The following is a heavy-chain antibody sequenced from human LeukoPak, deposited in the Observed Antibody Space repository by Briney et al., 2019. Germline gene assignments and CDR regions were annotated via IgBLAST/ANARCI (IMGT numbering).Heavy chain of an antibody. J-gene: IGHJ4*02. CDR2: IDSRSNYI. CDR3: ARDKVSVIPALDY. Sequence: GGSLRLSCEASGFTFSNHNMNWVRQAPGKGLEWVSSIDSRSNYIYYADSVKGRFTISRDNAKESLYLQMNSLRAEDTALYFCARDKVSVIPALDYWGQGTLVIVSS. D-gene: IGHD2/OR15-2a*01. CDR1: GFTFSNHN. V-gene: IGHV3-21*01.